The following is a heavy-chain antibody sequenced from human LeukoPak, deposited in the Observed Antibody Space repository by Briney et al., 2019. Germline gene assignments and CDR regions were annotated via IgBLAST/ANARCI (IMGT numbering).Heavy chain of an antibody. J-gene: IGHJ5*02. CDR1: GGSISSSSYY. Sequence: SETLSLTCTVSGGSISSSSYYWGWIRQPPGKGLEWIGSIYYSGSTYYNPSLKSRVTISVDTSKNQFSLKLSSVTAADTAVYYCARVKIDSGYGVNWFDPWGQGTLVTVSS. CDR2: IYYSGST. D-gene: IGHD5-12*01. CDR3: ARVKIDSGYGVNWFDP. V-gene: IGHV4-39*07.